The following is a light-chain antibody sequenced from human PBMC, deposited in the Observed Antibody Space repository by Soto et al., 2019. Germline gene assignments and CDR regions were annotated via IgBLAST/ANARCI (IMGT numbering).Light chain of an antibody. Sequence: EIVLTQSPGTLSLSPGERATLSCRASQSVSSSYLAWYQQKPGQAPRLLIYGASSRATGIPDGFSGSGSGTHFTLTISRLEPEDFAVYYCQQYGSSRTFGQGTKVEIK. CDR3: QQYGSSRT. CDR1: QSVSSSY. V-gene: IGKV3-20*01. CDR2: GAS. J-gene: IGKJ1*01.